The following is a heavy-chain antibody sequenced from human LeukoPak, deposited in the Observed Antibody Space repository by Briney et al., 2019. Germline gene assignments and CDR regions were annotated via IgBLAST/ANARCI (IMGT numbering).Heavy chain of an antibody. Sequence: GGSLRLSCAVSGFTFSDYSMSWIRQAPGKGLEWISDISDTAKTIHYADSVRGRFTISRDNAKISLYLQMNSLRDEDTAVYYCAGVHYGRVENDYWGQGTLVTVSS. J-gene: IGHJ4*02. V-gene: IGHV3-11*04. CDR2: ISDTAKTI. D-gene: IGHD3-10*01. CDR1: GFTFSDYS. CDR3: AGVHYGRVENDY.